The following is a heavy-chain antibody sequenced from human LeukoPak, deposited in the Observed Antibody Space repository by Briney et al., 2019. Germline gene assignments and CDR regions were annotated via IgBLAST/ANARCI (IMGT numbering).Heavy chain of an antibody. D-gene: IGHD6-19*01. J-gene: IGHJ3*02. CDR2: IYYSGST. V-gene: IGHV4-39*07. Sequence: SETLSLTCTVSGGSISSSSYYWGWIRQPPGKGLEWIGSIYYSGSTYYNPSLKSRVTISVDTSKNQFSLKLSSVTAADTAVYYCARATIAVAGTSAFDIWGQGTMVTVSS. CDR3: ARATIAVAGTSAFDI. CDR1: GGSISSSSYY.